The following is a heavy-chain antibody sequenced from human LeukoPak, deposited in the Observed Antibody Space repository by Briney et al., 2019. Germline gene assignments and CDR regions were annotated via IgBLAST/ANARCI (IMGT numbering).Heavy chain of an antibody. J-gene: IGHJ4*02. Sequence: GGSLRLXCAASGFTFSSYWMRWVRQAPGKGLVWVSRINSDGSSTSYADSVKGRFTISRDNAKNTLYLQMNSLRAEDTAVYYCAKVSGWYQSFDYWGQGTLVTVSS. CDR3: AKVSGWYQSFDY. CDR2: INSDGSST. D-gene: IGHD6-19*01. V-gene: IGHV3-74*01. CDR1: GFTFSSYW.